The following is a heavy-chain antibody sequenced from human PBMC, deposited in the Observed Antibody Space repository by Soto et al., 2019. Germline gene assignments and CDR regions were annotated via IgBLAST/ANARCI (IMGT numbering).Heavy chain of an antibody. V-gene: IGHV4-59*12. Sequence: QLQESGPGLVKSSETMSLTCTASGASISSRYWSWVRQPPGKGLEWIGHIYNGESTNYNPSLKSRVTISVDTSKNQFSLKLSSVTAADTAVYYCAREPVIWGQGTLVTVSS. J-gene: IGHJ4*02. CDR3: AREPVI. D-gene: IGHD3-10*01. CDR1: GASISSRY. CDR2: IYNGEST.